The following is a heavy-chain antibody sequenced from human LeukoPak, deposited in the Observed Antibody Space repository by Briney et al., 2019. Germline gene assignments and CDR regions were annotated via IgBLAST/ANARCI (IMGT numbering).Heavy chain of an antibody. CDR2: ISDSGGST. J-gene: IGHJ4*02. CDR3: AKRGVVIRVILVGFHKEAYYFDS. CDR1: GITLSNYG. D-gene: IGHD3-22*01. V-gene: IGHV3-23*01. Sequence: SGGSLRLSCAVSGITLSNYGMSWVRQAPGKGLEWVAGISDSGGSTKYADSVKGRFTISRDNPKNTLYLQMNSLRVEDTAVYFCAKRGVVIRVILVGFHKEAYYFDSWGRGALVTVSS.